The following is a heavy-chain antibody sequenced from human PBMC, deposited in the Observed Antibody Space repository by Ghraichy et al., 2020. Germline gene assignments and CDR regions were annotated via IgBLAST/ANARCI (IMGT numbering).Heavy chain of an antibody. CDR3: ARGRYSSSWSEFYFDY. CDR1: GGSFSGYY. V-gene: IGHV4-34*01. D-gene: IGHD6-13*01. CDR2: INHSGST. Sequence: SETLSLTCAVYGGSFSGYYWSWIRQPPGKGLEWIGEINHSGSTNYNPSLKSRVTISVDTSKNQFSLKLSSVTAADTAVYYCARGRYSSSWSEFYFDYWGQGTLVTVSS. J-gene: IGHJ4*02.